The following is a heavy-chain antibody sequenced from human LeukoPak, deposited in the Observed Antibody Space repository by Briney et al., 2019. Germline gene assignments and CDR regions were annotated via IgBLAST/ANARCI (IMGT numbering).Heavy chain of an antibody. CDR3: TSPAHDFDIWSGYYSL. V-gene: IGHV3-73*01. Sequence: GGSLRLSCYVSGFTFSDSVIHWVRHAAGKGLEWVGRIRSKTKSGETAYAASVKGRFTISRDDSKDTAYLQMNSPKPEDTAVYYCTSPAHDFDIWSGYYSLWGHGTQVTVSS. J-gene: IGHJ4*01. CDR1: GFTFSDSV. D-gene: IGHD3-3*01. CDR2: IRSKTKSGET.